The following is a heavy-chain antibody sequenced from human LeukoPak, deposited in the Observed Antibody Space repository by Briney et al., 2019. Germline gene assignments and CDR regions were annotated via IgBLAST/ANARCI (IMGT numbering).Heavy chain of an antibody. CDR3: AKDRIALIY. V-gene: IGHV3-7*03. D-gene: IGHD2/OR15-2a*01. Sequence: GGSLRLSCAASGFPFSTYWMSWVRQAPGKGLEWVANINQDGTEKYYVDSVKGRFTISRDYAKNSLYLQMNSLRAEDTAVYYCAKDRIALIYWGQGTMVTVSS. CDR1: GFPFSTYW. CDR2: INQDGTEK. J-gene: IGHJ3*01.